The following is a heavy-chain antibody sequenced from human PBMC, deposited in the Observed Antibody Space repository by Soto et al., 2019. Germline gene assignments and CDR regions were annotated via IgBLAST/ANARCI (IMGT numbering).Heavy chain of an antibody. D-gene: IGHD6-13*01. Sequence: QVQLQQWGAGLLKPSETLSLTCAVYGGSFSGYYWSWIRQPPGKGLEWIGENNHRGSTNYNPSLKSRVTISVDTSKNQFSLKLSSVTAADTAVYYCARVRIAAAHDYYYYMDVWGKGTTVTVSS. CDR3: ARVRIAAAHDYYYYMDV. CDR2: NNHRGST. V-gene: IGHV4-34*01. J-gene: IGHJ6*03. CDR1: GGSFSGYY.